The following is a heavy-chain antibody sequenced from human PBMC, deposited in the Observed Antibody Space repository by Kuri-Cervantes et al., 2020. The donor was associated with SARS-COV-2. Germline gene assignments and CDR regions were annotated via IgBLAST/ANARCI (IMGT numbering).Heavy chain of an antibody. CDR2: INHSGST. D-gene: IGHD6-13*01. CDR3: ARCRRIAAASRWFDP. CDR1: GGSFSGYY. J-gene: IGHJ5*02. Sequence: SETLSLNCAVYGGSFSGYYWSWIRQPPGKGLEWIGEINHSGSTNYNPSLKSRVTISVDTSKNQFSPKLSSVTAADTAVYYCARCRRIAAASRWFDPWGQGTLVTVSS. V-gene: IGHV4-34*01.